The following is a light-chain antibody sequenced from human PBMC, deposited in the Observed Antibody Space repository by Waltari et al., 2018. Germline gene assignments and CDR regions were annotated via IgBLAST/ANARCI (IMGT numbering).Light chain of an antibody. CDR1: QAISNN. CDR2: MAS. Sequence: IQLTQSPSSLSASVGDRVTITCRASQAISNNLAWYQQKSGKVPYLLIYMASTLQTGVPSRFSGSGSGTDFTLTISSLHPEDFATYYCQQGYNMPLTFGGGTKMEIK. CDR3: QQGYNMPLT. V-gene: IGKV1-6*01. J-gene: IGKJ4*01.